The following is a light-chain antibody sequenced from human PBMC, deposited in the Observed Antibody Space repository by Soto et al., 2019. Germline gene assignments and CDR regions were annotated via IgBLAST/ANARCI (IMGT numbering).Light chain of an antibody. CDR1: SSDVGGYNY. CDR2: EVS. V-gene: IGLV2-14*01. Sequence: ALTQPASVSGSPGQSITISCTGTSSDVGGYNYVSWYQQHPGKAPKLMIYEVSNRPSGVSNRFSGSKSGNTASLTISGLQAEDEADYYCSSYTSSSAYVFGTGTKV. CDR3: SSYTSSSAYV. J-gene: IGLJ1*01.